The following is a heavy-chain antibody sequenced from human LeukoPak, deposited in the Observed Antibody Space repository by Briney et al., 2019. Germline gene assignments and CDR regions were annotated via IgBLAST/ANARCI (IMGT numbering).Heavy chain of an antibody. CDR2: INHSGST. CDR1: GGSFSGYY. V-gene: IGHV4-34*01. J-gene: IGHJ4*02. CDR3: AGEWYNRNGFDY. D-gene: IGHD1-1*01. Sequence: SETLSLTCAVYGGSFSGYYWSWIRQPPGKGLEWIGEINHSGSTNYNPSLKSRVTISVDTSKNQFSLKLSSVTAADTAVYYCAGEWYNRNGFDYWGQGTLVTVSS.